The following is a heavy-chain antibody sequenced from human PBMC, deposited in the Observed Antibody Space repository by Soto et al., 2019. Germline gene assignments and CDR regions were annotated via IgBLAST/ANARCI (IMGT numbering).Heavy chain of an antibody. CDR1: GFTFSSYW. J-gene: IGHJ4*02. V-gene: IGHV3-7*03. CDR2: TRQDGGQE. D-gene: IGHD6-19*01. CDR3: ARYPNPTVAGLPFDL. Sequence: PGGSLRLSCAASGFTFSSYWMSWVGQAPGKGLEWVAHTRQDGGQEYYVDSVKGRFTISRDNAKNSLYLQMNSLRVEDTAVYYCARYPNPTVAGLPFDLWGQGTLDTVSS.